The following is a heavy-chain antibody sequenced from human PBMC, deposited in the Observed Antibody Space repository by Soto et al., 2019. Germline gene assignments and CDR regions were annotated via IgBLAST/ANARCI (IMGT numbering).Heavy chain of an antibody. CDR3: ARETGSSDYYYYYGMDV. CDR1: GYTFTGYY. CDR2: INPNSGGT. V-gene: IGHV1-2*02. Sequence: ASVKVSCKASGYTFTGYYMHWVRQAPGQGLEWMGWINPNSGGTNYAQKFQGRVTMTRDTSISTAYMELSRLRSDDTAVYYCARETGSSDYYYYYGMDVWGQGTTVTVSS. J-gene: IGHJ6*02. D-gene: IGHD6-6*01.